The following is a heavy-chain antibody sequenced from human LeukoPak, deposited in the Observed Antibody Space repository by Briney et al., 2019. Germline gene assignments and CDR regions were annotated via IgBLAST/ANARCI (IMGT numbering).Heavy chain of an antibody. V-gene: IGHV4-34*01. CDR3: ARGVTMIVVVIHDWYFDL. Sequence: SETLSLTCAVYGGSFSGYYWSWIRQPPGKGLEWIGEINHSGSTNYNPSLKSRVTISVDTSRNQFSLKLSSVTAADTAVYYCARGVTMIVVVIHDWYFDLWGRGTLVTVSS. CDR2: INHSGST. CDR1: GGSFSGYY. D-gene: IGHD3-22*01. J-gene: IGHJ2*01.